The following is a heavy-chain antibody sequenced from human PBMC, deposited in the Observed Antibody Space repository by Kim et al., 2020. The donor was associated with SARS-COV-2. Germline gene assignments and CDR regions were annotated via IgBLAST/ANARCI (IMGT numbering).Heavy chain of an antibody. V-gene: IGHV3-15*01. J-gene: IGHJ4*02. D-gene: IGHD3-10*01. CDR2: GGAT. CDR3: TSGIIGGGY. Sequence: GGATDYAAPVKGRSSISRDDSKDTLYLQMNSRKPEDTAVYYCTSGIIGGGYWGQGTLVTVSS.